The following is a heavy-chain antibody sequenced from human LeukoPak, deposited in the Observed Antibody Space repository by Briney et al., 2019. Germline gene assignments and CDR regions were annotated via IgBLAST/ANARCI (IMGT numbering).Heavy chain of an antibody. CDR2: FDPEDGET. CDR3: ATAPRVGAKGKIFDY. Sequence: GASVKVSCKVSGYTLTELSMHWVRQAPGKGLEWMGGFDPEDGETIYAQKFQGRVTMTEDTSTDTAYMELSSLRSEDTAVYYCATAPRVGAKGKIFDYWGQGTLVTVSS. J-gene: IGHJ4*02. CDR1: GYTLTELS. V-gene: IGHV1-24*01. D-gene: IGHD1-26*01.